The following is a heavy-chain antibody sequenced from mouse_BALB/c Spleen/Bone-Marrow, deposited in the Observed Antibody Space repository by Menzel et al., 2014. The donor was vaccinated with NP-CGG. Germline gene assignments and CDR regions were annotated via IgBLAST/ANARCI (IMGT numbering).Heavy chain of an antibody. V-gene: IGHV1S41*01. Sequence: DLVKPGASVKLSCKASGYTFTSYWINWIKQRPGQGLEWIGRIAPGSGSTYYNEMFKGKATLTVDTSSSTAYIQLSSLSSEDSAGYFCARESYYYENYAMDYWGQGTSVTVSS. CDR2: IAPGSGST. CDR1: GYTFTSYW. J-gene: IGHJ4*01. D-gene: IGHD1-1*01. CDR3: ARESYYYENYAMDY.